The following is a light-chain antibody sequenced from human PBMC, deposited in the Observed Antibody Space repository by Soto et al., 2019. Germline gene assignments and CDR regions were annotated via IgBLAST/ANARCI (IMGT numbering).Light chain of an antibody. Sequence: EFVLTQSPGTLSLSPGERATLSCRASQTVRNNYLAWYQQKPGQAPRLLIYDASSRATGIPDRFSGSGSGTEFTLTISSLQSEDFEVYYCQQYNNWPITFGQGTRLEIK. CDR3: QQYNNWPIT. CDR1: QTVRNNY. J-gene: IGKJ5*01. V-gene: IGKV3D-20*02. CDR2: DAS.